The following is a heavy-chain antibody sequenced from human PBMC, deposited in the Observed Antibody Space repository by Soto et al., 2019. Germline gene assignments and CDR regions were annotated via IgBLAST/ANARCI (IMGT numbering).Heavy chain of an antibody. V-gene: IGHV3-30-3*01. J-gene: IGHJ6*02. D-gene: IGHD5-18*01. Sequence: QVQLVESGGGVVQPGRSLRLSCAASGFTFSSYAMHWVRQAPGKGLEWVAVISYDGSNKYYADSVKGRFTISRDNSKNTLHLQMNSLRAEDTAVYYCARGVGTWIPYGMDVWGQGTTVTVSS. CDR3: ARGVGTWIPYGMDV. CDR1: GFTFSSYA. CDR2: ISYDGSNK.